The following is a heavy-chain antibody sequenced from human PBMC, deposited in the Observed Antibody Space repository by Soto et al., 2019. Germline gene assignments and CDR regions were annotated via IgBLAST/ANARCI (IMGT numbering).Heavy chain of an antibody. CDR1: GGSISSYY. V-gene: IGHV4-59*01. CDR3: ARPFDY. Sequence: KQSQTLSLTCPVSGGSISSYYWSWIRQPPGKGLEWIGYIYYSGSTNYNPSLKSRVTISVDTSKNQFSLKLSSVTAADTAVYYCARPFDYWGQGTLVTVSS. CDR2: IYYSGST. J-gene: IGHJ4*02.